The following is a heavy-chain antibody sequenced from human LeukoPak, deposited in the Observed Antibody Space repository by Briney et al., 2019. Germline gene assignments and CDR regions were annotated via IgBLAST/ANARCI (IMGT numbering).Heavy chain of an antibody. J-gene: IGHJ5*02. Sequence: GASVKVSCKASGYTFTSYAMHWVRQAPGQRLEWMGWINAGNGNTKYSQKFQGRVTITRDTSASTAYMELSSLRSEDTAVYYCARDLTVGASDWFDPWGQGTLVTVSP. CDR2: INAGNGNT. CDR1: GYTFTSYA. D-gene: IGHD1-26*01. V-gene: IGHV1-3*01. CDR3: ARDLTVGASDWFDP.